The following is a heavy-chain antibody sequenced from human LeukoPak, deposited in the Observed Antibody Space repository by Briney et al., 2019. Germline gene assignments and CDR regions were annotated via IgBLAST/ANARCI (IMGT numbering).Heavy chain of an antibody. J-gene: IGHJ4*02. D-gene: IGHD4-17*01. V-gene: IGHV3-30-3*01. CDR3: ASGGRGRSYGEFDY. CDR2: ISYDGSNK. Sequence: GGSLRLSCAASGFTFSSYAMHWVRQAPGKGLEWVAVISYDGSNKYYADSVKGRFTISRDNSKNTLYLQMNSLRAEGTAVYYCASGGRGRSYGEFDYWGQGTLVTVSS. CDR1: GFTFSSYA.